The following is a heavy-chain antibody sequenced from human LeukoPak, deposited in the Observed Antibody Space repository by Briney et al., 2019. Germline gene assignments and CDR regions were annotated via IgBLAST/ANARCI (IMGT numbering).Heavy chain of an antibody. CDR2: TNHSGST. CDR3: ARGTGAAAGIGIYYYYYGMDV. D-gene: IGHD6-13*01. CDR1: GGSFSGYY. Sequence: SETLSLTCAVYGGSFSGYYWSRIRQPPGKGLEWIGETNHSGSTNYNPSLKSRVTISVDTSKNQFSLKLSSVTAADTAVYYCARGTGAAAGIGIYYYYYGMDVWGQGTTVTVSS. V-gene: IGHV4-34*01. J-gene: IGHJ6*02.